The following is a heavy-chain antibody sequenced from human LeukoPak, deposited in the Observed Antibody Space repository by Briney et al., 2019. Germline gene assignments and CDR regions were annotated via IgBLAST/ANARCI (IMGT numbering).Heavy chain of an antibody. Sequence: GTSVKVSCKASGFXFTSSAIQWVRQARGQRLEWIGWIVVGSGNTNYAQNFQERVTITRDMSTSTAYMELSSLRSEDTAVYYCAANTPRVVREDAFDIWGQGTMVTVSS. J-gene: IGHJ3*02. CDR1: GFXFTSSA. V-gene: IGHV1-58*02. CDR3: AANTPRVVREDAFDI. CDR2: IVVGSGNT. D-gene: IGHD2-21*01.